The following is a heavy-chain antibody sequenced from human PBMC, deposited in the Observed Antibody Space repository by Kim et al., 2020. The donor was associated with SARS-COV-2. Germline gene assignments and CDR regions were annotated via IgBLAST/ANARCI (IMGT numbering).Heavy chain of an antibody. D-gene: IGHD3-22*01. J-gene: IGHJ4*02. V-gene: IGHV3-7*03. CDR3: ARDHHLGGSSGYYYFDY. CDR1: GFTFSSYW. Sequence: GGSLRLSCAASGFTFSSYWMSWVRQAPGKGLEWVANIKQDGSEKYYVDSVKGRFTISRDNAKNSLYLQMNSLRAEDTAVYYCARDHHLGGSSGYYYFDYWGQGTLVTVSS. CDR2: IKQDGSEK.